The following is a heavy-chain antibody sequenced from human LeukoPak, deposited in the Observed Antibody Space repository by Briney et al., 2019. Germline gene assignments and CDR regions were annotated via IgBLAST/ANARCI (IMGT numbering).Heavy chain of an antibody. CDR3: ARNHTGYFDP. Sequence: SETLSLTCAVYSGSFSGYSWSWIRQPPGKGLEWIGEINHSGSTNYSPSLKSRVTISVGTSSGQFSLSLSSVTAADTAVYYCARNHTGYFDPWGQGTLVTVSS. J-gene: IGHJ5*02. V-gene: IGHV4-34*01. CDR1: SGSFSGYS. D-gene: IGHD5-18*01. CDR2: INHSGST.